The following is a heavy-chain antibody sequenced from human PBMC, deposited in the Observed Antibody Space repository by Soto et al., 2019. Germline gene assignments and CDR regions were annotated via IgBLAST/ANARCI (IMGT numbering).Heavy chain of an antibody. D-gene: IGHD2-8*01. CDR3: ARDAIVPRGWFDP. CDR2: IIPIFGTA. V-gene: IGHV1-69*01. Sequence: QVQLVQSGAELKKPGSSVKVSCKASGGTFSSYAISWVRQAPGQGLEWMGGIIPIFGTANYAQKFQGRVTITADESTSTAYMELCSLSSEDTALYYCARDAIVPRGWFDPWGQATLVTVSS. J-gene: IGHJ5*02. CDR1: GGTFSSYA.